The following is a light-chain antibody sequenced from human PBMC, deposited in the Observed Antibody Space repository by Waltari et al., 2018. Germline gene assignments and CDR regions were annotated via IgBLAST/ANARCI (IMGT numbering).Light chain of an antibody. CDR2: GAS. Sequence: EIWMTQPPPTLSVSPGERATLSCRASQSISRNLAWYQQKPGQAPRLLIYGASTRATGIPARFSGSGSGTEFTLTISSLQSEDFAVYYCQQYNNWRTFGQGTKLEIK. CDR1: QSISRN. V-gene: IGKV3-15*01. J-gene: IGKJ2*01. CDR3: QQYNNWRT.